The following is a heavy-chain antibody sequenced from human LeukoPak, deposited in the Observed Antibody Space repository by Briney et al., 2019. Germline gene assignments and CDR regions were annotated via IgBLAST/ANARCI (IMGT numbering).Heavy chain of an antibody. J-gene: IGHJ6*03. Sequence: PSETLSLTCAVYGGSFSGYYWSWIRQPPGKGLEWIGEINHSGSTNYNPSLKSRVTISVDTSKNQFSLKLSSVTAADTAVYYCARQLRWLQFWSPYYMDVWGKGTTVTISS. CDR3: ARQLRWLQFWSPYYMDV. CDR2: INHSGST. CDR1: GGSFSGYY. V-gene: IGHV4-34*01. D-gene: IGHD5-24*01.